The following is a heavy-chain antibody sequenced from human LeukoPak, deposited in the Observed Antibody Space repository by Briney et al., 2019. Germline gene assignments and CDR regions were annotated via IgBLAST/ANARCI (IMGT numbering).Heavy chain of an antibody. D-gene: IGHD4-23*01. J-gene: IGHJ4*02. CDR3: AKPRTNDYGGNFDC. V-gene: IGHV3-21*06. CDR1: GFTFSSYS. CDR2: ISSSSSSSSYT. Sequence: GGSLRLSCAASGFTFSSYSMNWVRQAPGKGLEWVSSISSSSSSSSYTYYADSVKGRFTISRDNAKNSLFLQMDSLRAEDTAVYYCAKPRTNDYGGNFDCWGQRTLVTVSS.